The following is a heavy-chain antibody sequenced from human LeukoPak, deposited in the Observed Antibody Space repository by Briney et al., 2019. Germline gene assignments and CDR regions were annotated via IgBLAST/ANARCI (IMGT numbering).Heavy chain of an antibody. Sequence: GGSLRLSCAASGFTVSNNYMSWVRQAPGTGLEWVSVIYSGGNTYYADSVKGRFTISRDNSNNTLYLQMNSLKTEDTAVYYCTTAAPLSSGSAFFYWGQGTLVTVSS. CDR1: GFTVSNNY. D-gene: IGHD6-19*01. CDR3: TTAAPLSSGSAFFY. J-gene: IGHJ4*02. CDR2: IYSGGNT. V-gene: IGHV3-66*01.